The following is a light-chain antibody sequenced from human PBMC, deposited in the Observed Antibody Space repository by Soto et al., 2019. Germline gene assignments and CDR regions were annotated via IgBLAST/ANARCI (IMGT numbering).Light chain of an antibody. Sequence: DIQMTQAPSTLSAFVGDRVTITCRASQSISSRLAWYQQKPGKAPKLLIYKASSLESGVPSRFSGSGSGTEFTLTISSLQPDDFATYYCQQYNSYPLTFGGGTKVEIK. CDR1: QSISSR. CDR2: KAS. CDR3: QQYNSYPLT. J-gene: IGKJ4*01. V-gene: IGKV1-5*03.